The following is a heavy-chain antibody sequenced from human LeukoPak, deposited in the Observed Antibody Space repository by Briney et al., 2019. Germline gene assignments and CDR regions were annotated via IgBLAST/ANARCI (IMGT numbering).Heavy chain of an antibody. CDR3: ARGYDRYSSSSGAFDI. D-gene: IGHD6-6*01. V-gene: IGHV4-34*01. CDR2: INHSGST. CDR1: GGSISSYY. J-gene: IGHJ3*02. Sequence: SETLSLTCTVSGGSISSYYWSWIRQPPGKGLEWIGEINHSGSTNYNPSLKSRVTISVDTSKNQFFLKLSSVTAADTAVYYCARGYDRYSSSSGAFDIRGQGTMVTVSS.